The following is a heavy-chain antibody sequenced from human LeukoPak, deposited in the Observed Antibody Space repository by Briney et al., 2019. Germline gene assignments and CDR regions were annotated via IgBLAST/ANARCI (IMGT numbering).Heavy chain of an antibody. CDR2: ISSSSSYI. CDR3: AKVRRPLAPIYYYYGMDV. V-gene: IGHV3-21*04. D-gene: IGHD3-3*02. CDR1: GFTFSSYS. Sequence: GGSLRLSCAASGFTFSSYSMNWVRQAPGKGLEWVSSISSSSSYIYYADSVKGRFTISRDNAKNSLYLQMNSLRAEDTALYYCAKVRRPLAPIYYYYGMDVWGQGTTVTVSS. J-gene: IGHJ6*02.